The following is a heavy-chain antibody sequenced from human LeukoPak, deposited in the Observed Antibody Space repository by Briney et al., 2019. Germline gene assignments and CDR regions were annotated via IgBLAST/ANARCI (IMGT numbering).Heavy chain of an antibody. CDR3: ARGQGDYCSSTSCSYSSSSYYYYMDV. CDR1: GYTFTSYD. D-gene: IGHD2-2*01. J-gene: IGHJ6*03. V-gene: IGHV1-8*01. Sequence: GASVKVSCKASGYTFTSYDINWVRQATGQGLEWMGWMNPNSGNTGYAQEFQGRVTMTRNTSISTAYMELSSLRSEDTAVYYCARGQGDYCSSTSCSYSSSSYYYYMDVWGKGTTVTVSS. CDR2: MNPNSGNT.